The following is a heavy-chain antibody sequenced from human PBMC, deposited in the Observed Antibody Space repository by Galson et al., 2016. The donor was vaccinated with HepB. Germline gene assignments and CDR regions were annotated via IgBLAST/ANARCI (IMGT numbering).Heavy chain of an antibody. CDR3: VTGPFDY. J-gene: IGHJ4*02. Sequence: SLRLSCAASGFSFTNAWMNWVRQAPGKGLEWVARIKSNSDGGTRDYAAPVRARFVISREDSNNTLYLEMHGLTAEDTAVYYCVTGPFDYWGQGRLVTVSS. CDR1: GFSFTNAW. CDR2: IKSNSDGGTR. V-gene: IGHV3-15*01.